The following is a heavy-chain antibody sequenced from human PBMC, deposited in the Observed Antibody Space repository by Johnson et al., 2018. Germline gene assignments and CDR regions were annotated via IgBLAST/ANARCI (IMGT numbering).Heavy chain of an antibody. D-gene: IGHD3-22*01. Sequence: QVQLVESGGGLVQPGGSLRLSCAASGFTFSSYGMHWVRQAPGQRLEGVAVISYDGRKNNDADSVKGRFTNSRDMSKNTLYLQKDSLKPEDTAVYYCAKDPSGYFECFHHWVQGTLVTVSS. J-gene: IGHJ1*01. V-gene: IGHV3-30*18. CDR1: GFTFSSYG. CDR3: AKDPSGYFECFHH. CDR2: ISYDGRKN.